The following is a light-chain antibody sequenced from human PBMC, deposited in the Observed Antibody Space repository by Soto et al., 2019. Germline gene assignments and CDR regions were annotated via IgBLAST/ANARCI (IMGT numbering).Light chain of an antibody. CDR2: GAS. CDR3: QQYNNWPRT. V-gene: IGKV3-20*01. J-gene: IGKJ1*01. CDR1: ESVSSSN. Sequence: ENVLTQSPGILSLSPGERATLSCRASESVSSSNLAWYQQIAGQAPRLLIYGASGRATGIPDRFSGSGSGTDFTLTISSLQSEDFAVYYCQQYNNWPRTFGQGTKVDIK.